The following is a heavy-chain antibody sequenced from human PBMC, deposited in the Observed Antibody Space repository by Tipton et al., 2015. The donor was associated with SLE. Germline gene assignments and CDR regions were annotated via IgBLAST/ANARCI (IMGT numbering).Heavy chain of an antibody. D-gene: IGHD4-17*01. CDR2: VYRTA. CDR3: VSGVGNTGRFHY. Sequence: TLSLTCAVSGYSTSSGYYWGWIRQSPVKGMGWVGIVYRTAYYNPSPKSRVTVSVETSKNEVSLKLNSLTASDTAVYYCVSGVGNTGRFHYWGQGELVTVSS. CDR1: GYSTSSGYY. V-gene: IGHV4-38-2*01. J-gene: IGHJ4*02.